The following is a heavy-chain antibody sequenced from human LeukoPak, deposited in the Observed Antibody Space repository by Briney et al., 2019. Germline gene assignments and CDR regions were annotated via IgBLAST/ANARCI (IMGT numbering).Heavy chain of an antibody. CDR1: GFPLSSYW. Sequence: PGGSLRLSCAVSGFPLSSYWMSWVRQAPGKGLEWVANIKQDGSERYYVDSVKGRFTISRDNAKNSLYLQMNSLRAEDTAVYYCARRLQYGLVDFWGQGTLVTVSS. V-gene: IGHV3-7*01. CDR3: ARRLQYGLVDF. D-gene: IGHD4-11*01. CDR2: IKQDGSER. J-gene: IGHJ4*02.